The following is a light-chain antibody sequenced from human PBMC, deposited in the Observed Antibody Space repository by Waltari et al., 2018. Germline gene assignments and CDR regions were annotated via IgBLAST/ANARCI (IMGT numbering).Light chain of an antibody. CDR2: WAS. V-gene: IGKV4-1*01. J-gene: IGKJ1*01. CDR3: QQYYSFPQT. Sequence: DIVMTQSPDSLAVSLGERATINCKSSQRLLYSSDNKNYLTWYQQKPGQPPELLIYWASTRESGVPDRFSGSGSGTDFTLTISRLQAEDVAVYYCQQYYSFPQTFGQGTKVEIK. CDR1: QRLLYSSDNKNY.